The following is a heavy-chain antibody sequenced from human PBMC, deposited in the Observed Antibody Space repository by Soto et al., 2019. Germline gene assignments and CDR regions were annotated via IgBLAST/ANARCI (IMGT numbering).Heavy chain of an antibody. CDR3: ARSLSTIGGRPDS. V-gene: IGHV1-2*02. D-gene: IGHD6-6*01. CDR1: GYTFTGYY. Sequence: ASVKVSCKASGYTFTGYYMHWVRQAPGQGLEWMGWINPNSGDTKYAQKFQGRVTMTRDTSTRTAYMEVSRLTSDDTAVYYCARSLSTIGGRPDSWGQGTLVTVSS. CDR2: INPNSGDT. J-gene: IGHJ4*02.